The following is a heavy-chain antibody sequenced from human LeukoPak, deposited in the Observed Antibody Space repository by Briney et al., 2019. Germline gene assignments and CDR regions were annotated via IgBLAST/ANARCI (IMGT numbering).Heavy chain of an antibody. D-gene: IGHD6-19*01. J-gene: IGHJ2*01. CDR2: ISNDGTNQ. V-gene: IGHV3-30-3*01. CDR3: ARAGYSSAWCWGHFAL. CDR1: GFTFSRYA. Sequence: PGRSLRLSCAASGFTFSRYAIHWVRQAPGKGLEWVGVISNDGTNQYYTDSVKGRFTISRDTSKTTLFLQMDSLRPEKTALYYCARAGYSSAWCWGHFALWGRGTLVTVSS.